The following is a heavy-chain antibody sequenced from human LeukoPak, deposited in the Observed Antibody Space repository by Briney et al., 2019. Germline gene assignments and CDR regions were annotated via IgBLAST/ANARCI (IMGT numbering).Heavy chain of an antibody. CDR2: INYTGST. CDR1: GGSISSYY. D-gene: IGHD3-10*01. V-gene: IGHV4-59*08. J-gene: IGHJ3*02. CDR3: ARGELLWFGELNADDAFDI. Sequence: SETLPLTCTVSGGSISSYYWSWIRQPPGKGLEWIGYINYTGSTNYNPSLKSRVTISVDTSKNQFSLKLSSVTAADTAVYYCARGELLWFGELNADDAFDIWGQGTMVTVSS.